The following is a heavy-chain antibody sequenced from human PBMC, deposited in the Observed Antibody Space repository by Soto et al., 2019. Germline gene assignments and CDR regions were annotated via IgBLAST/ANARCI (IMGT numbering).Heavy chain of an antibody. D-gene: IGHD3-10*01. CDR1: GFIFSNYA. Sequence: QVQLVESGRGVVQPGRSLRLSCAASGFIFSNYAMHWVRQAPGKGLEWVAVISYNGGNKFYADSVKGRFTISRDNSKNILYLEMNSLGAEDTAVYYCAGDAPSLVWFGVPRDYWGQGTLVTVSS. CDR2: ISYNGGNK. J-gene: IGHJ4*02. CDR3: AGDAPSLVWFGVPRDY. V-gene: IGHV3-30-3*01.